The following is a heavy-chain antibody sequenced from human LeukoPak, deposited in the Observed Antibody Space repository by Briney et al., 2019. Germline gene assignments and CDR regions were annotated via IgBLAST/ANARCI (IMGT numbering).Heavy chain of an antibody. Sequence: ASVKVSCKASGYTFTGYYMHWVRQAPGQGLEWMGIINPSGGSTTYAQNFQGRVTMTRDMSTSTVYMELRSLRSEDTAVYYCARADGYSPRDAFHTWGQGTMVTVSS. V-gene: IGHV1-46*01. CDR1: GYTFTGYY. J-gene: IGHJ3*02. D-gene: IGHD5-24*01. CDR3: ARADGYSPRDAFHT. CDR2: INPSGGST.